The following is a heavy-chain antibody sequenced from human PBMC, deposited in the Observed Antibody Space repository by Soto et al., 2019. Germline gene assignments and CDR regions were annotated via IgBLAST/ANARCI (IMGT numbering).Heavy chain of an antibody. V-gene: IGHV4-30-4*01. D-gene: IGHD3-3*01. CDR2: IYYSGST. J-gene: IGHJ1*01. CDR3: ARGITIFGLPQRHAY. Sequence: SETLSLTCTVSGGSISSGDYYWSWIRQPPGKGLEWIGYIYYSGSTYYNPSLKSRVTISVDTSKNQFSLKLSSVTAADTAVYYCARGITIFGLPQRHAYWGQGTLVTVSS. CDR1: GGSISSGDYY.